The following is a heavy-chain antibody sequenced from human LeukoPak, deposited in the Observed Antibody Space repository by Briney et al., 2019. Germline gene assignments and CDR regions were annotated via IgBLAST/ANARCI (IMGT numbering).Heavy chain of an antibody. J-gene: IGHJ4*02. CDR2: ISADGGTT. V-gene: IGHV3-64*01. Sequence: GGSLRLSCAASGFSFRCYGMHWVRQAPGRGLEYVSAISADGGTTDYLNSVKGRFTISRYNSKNTLYLQMGRLRSDDTAIDYCARGRGGPPFDFWGQGTVVTVAS. D-gene: IGHD3-10*01. CDR1: GFSFRCYG. CDR3: ARGRGGPPFDF.